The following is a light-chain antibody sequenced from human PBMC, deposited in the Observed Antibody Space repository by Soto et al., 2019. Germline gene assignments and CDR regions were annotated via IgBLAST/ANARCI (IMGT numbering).Light chain of an antibody. CDR2: GAS. CDR1: QSISTI. Sequence: EIVMTQSPATLSVSPGERATLSCRASQSISTILAWYQQRPGQAPRLLMYGASTRAAGIPARFSGSGSGTEFTPTISSLQSEDFAVYYCQQYSKWPRTFGQGTKLEIK. J-gene: IGKJ2*01. V-gene: IGKV3-15*01. CDR3: QQYSKWPRT.